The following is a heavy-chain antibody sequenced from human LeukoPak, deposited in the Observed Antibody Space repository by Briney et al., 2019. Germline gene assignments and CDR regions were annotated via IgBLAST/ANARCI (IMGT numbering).Heavy chain of an antibody. D-gene: IGHD6-19*01. Sequence: GGSLRLSCAASGFTFSSYAMSWVRQAPGKGLEWVSAISGSGGSTYYADSVKGRFTISRDNSKNMLYLQMNSLRAEDTAVYYCAKDRGDSSGWYDYWGQGTLVTVSS. CDR3: AKDRGDSSGWYDY. CDR1: GFTFSSYA. CDR2: ISGSGGST. J-gene: IGHJ4*02. V-gene: IGHV3-23*01.